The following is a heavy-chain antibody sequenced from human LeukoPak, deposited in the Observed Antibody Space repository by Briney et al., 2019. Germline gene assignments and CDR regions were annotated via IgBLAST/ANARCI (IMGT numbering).Heavy chain of an antibody. D-gene: IGHD3-3*01. V-gene: IGHV3-20*04. CDR1: GFTFDDYG. CDR3: ARAYDFWSGLDPSDY. J-gene: IGHJ4*02. CDR2: INWNGGST. Sequence: GGSLRLSCAASGFTFDDYGMSWVRQAPGKGLEWVSGINWNGGSTGYADSVKGRFTISRDNAKNSLYLQMNSLRAEDTALYYCARAYDFWSGLDPSDYWGRGTLVTVSS.